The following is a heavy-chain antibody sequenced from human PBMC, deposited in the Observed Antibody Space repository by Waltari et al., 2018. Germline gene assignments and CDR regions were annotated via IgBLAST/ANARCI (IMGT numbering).Heavy chain of an antibody. CDR2: IYHSGST. V-gene: IGHV4-38-2*01. D-gene: IGHD2-15*01. J-gene: IGHJ3*02. Sequence: QVQLQESGPGLVKPSETLSLTCAVSGYSISSGYYWGWIRQPPGQGLEWIGSIYHSGSTYYTPSRKRRVTISVDTSKNQFSRKLSSVTAADTAVYYCARQAATTRAFDIWGQGTMVTVSS. CDR3: ARQAATTRAFDI. CDR1: GYSISSGYY.